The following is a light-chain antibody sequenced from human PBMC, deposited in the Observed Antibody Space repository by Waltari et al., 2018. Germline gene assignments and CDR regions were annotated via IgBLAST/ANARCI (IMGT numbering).Light chain of an antibody. J-gene: IGLJ3*02. CDR3: SSSTGTTWV. CDR1: SRYVGVYNY. Sequence: QSALTQPASVSGSPGQSLTLSCSGISRYVGVYNYVSWYQQHAGKAPELMIYDVSNRPSGVSNRFSGSKSGSTASRTISGLQAEDEADYYCSSSTGTTWVFGGGTKVSVL. V-gene: IGLV2-14*03. CDR2: DVS.